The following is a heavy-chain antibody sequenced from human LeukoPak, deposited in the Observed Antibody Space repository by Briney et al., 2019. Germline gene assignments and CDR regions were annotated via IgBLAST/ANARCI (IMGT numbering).Heavy chain of an antibody. CDR2: ISIYNGNT. D-gene: IGHD3-3*01. Sequence: SVKVSCKASGYTFTNYGISWVRQAPGQGLEWMGWISIYNGNTDYAQKLRGRVTMTTDTSTSTAYMELKSLRSDDTAVYYCARITYDFWSGYYMPDDPWGQGTLVTVSS. CDR3: ARITYDFWSGYYMPDDP. J-gene: IGHJ5*02. CDR1: GYTFTNYG. V-gene: IGHV1-18*01.